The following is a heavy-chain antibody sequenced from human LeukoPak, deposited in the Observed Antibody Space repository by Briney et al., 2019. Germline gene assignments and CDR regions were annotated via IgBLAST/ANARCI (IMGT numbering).Heavy chain of an antibody. J-gene: IGHJ5*02. Sequence: SETLSLTCAVYGGSFSGYYWSWIRQPPGKGLEWIGEINHSGSTNYNPSLKSRVTISVVTSKNQFSLKLSSVTAADTAVYYCARGQQLVSFRRNWFDPWGQGTLVTVSS. V-gene: IGHV4-34*01. CDR2: INHSGST. D-gene: IGHD6-13*01. CDR3: ARGQQLVSFRRNWFDP. CDR1: GGSFSGYY.